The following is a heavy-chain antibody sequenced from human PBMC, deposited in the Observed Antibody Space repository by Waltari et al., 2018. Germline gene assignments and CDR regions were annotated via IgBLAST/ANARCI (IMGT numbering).Heavy chain of an antibody. V-gene: IGHV3-53*01. CDR3: ARAGLGSPLQWLQLLDS. CDR2: IYAGSGGS. D-gene: IGHD5-12*01. Sequence: EVQLVESGGGLFQSGGSLRLSWEASEFNLYNNYMRWVRQAPGKGLEWVSVIYAGSGGSFYAESVKGRFIISRDNSKNTLYLDLHSLTDEDTAVYYCARAGLGSPLQWLQLLDSWGRGTLVTVSS. CDR1: EFNLYNNY. J-gene: IGHJ4*02.